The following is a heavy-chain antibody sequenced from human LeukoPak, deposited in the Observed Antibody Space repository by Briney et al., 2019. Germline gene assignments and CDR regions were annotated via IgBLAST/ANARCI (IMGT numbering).Heavy chain of an antibody. V-gene: IGHV3-23*01. J-gene: IGHJ4*02. D-gene: IGHD3-10*01. CDR2: ISSGAAST. CDR3: AKGGVSRPLDY. Sequence: TGGSLRLSCAASGFTFNSIAMSWVRQAPGQGLEWVSAISSGAASTYYADSVQGRFTISRDNSKSTLYLQMNSLRAEDTAIYYCAKGGVSRPLDYWGQGTLVTVSS. CDR1: GFTFNSIA.